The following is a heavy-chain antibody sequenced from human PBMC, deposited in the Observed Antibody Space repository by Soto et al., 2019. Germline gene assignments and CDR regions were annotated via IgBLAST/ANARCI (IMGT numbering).Heavy chain of an antibody. V-gene: IGHV4-39*01. CDR3: ARRVAVDGTLFDY. CDR1: GGSISSSSYY. J-gene: IGHJ4*02. CDR2: IYYSGST. Sequence: QLQLQESGPGLVKPSETLSLTCTVSGGSISSSSYYCGWIRQPPGKGLEWIGSIYYSGSTYYNPSLKSRVTISVDTSNNQFSLKLSSVTAADTAVYYCARRVAVDGTLFDYWGQGTLVTASS. D-gene: IGHD6-19*01.